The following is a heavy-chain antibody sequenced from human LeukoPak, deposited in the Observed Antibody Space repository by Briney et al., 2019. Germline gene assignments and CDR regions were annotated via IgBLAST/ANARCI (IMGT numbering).Heavy chain of an antibody. D-gene: IGHD5-12*01. J-gene: IGHJ4*02. CDR3: AKEGVSGYAKNFDY. Sequence: GRSLRLSCAASGFTFDDYAMHWVRQAPGKGLEWVSGISWNSGSIGYADSVKGRFTISRDNAKNSLYLQMNSLRAEDTALYYCAKEGVSGYAKNFDYWGQGTLVTVSS. CDR2: ISWNSGSI. CDR1: GFTFDDYA. V-gene: IGHV3-9*01.